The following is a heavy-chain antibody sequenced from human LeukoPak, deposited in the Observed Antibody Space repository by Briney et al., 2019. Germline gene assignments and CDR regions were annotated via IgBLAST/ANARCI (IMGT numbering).Heavy chain of an antibody. Sequence: PSETLSLTCAVYGGSLSGYYWSWIRQPPGKGLEWIGEINHSGSTNYNPALKSRVTISVDKSKNQFSLKLSSVTAADTAVFYCARRTTVTIPFGYWGQGTLVTVSS. D-gene: IGHD4-11*01. V-gene: IGHV4-34*01. CDR1: GGSLSGYY. CDR3: ARRTTVTIPFGY. J-gene: IGHJ4*02. CDR2: INHSGST.